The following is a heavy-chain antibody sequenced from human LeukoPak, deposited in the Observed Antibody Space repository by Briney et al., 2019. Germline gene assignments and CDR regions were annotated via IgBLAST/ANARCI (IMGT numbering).Heavy chain of an antibody. D-gene: IGHD3-22*01. J-gene: IGHJ5*01. Sequence: SETLSLTCAVYGGSFSSYYWSWIRQPPGKGLEWIGEINHSGSTNYKPSLKSRVTIPLDTSKNQLSLKLSSVTAADTAVYYCARGRGRAVVITTSRRSFWFDSWGQGTLVTVSS. CDR3: ARGRGRAVVITTSRRSFWFDS. CDR1: GGSFSSYY. CDR2: INHSGST. V-gene: IGHV4-34*01.